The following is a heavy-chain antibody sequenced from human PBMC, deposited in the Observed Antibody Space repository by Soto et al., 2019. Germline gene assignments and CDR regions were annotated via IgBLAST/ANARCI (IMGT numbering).Heavy chain of an antibody. CDR1: GYTFTSCY. Sequence: ASVKVSCKASGYTFTSCYMHWVRQAPGQGLEWMGIINPSGGSTSYAQKFQGRVTMTRDTSTSTVYMELSSLRSEDTAVYYCARDGSTSFYYYYGMDVWGQGTTVTVSS. CDR2: INPSGGST. J-gene: IGHJ6*02. D-gene: IGHD2-2*01. CDR3: ARDGSTSFYYYYGMDV. V-gene: IGHV1-46*01.